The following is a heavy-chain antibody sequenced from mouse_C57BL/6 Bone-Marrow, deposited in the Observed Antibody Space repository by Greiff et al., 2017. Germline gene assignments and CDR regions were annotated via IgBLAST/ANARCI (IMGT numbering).Heavy chain of an antibody. V-gene: IGHV1-64*01. D-gene: IGHD2-3*01. CDR1: GYTFTSYW. CDR2: IHPNSGST. Sequence: QVQLQQPGAELVKPGASVKLSCKASGYTFTSYWMHWVKQRPGQGLEWIGMIHPNSGSTNYNEKFKSKATLTVDKSSSTAYMQLSSLTSEDSAVYYCARSAGYLRSAWLAYWGQGTLVTVSA. J-gene: IGHJ3*01. CDR3: ARSAGYLRSAWLAY.